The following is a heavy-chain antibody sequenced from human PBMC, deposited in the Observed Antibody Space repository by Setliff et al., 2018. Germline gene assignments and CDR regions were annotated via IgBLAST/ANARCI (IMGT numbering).Heavy chain of an antibody. CDR3: ARSRDSGFYHQRDAYDI. Sequence: ASVKVSCKTSAYTFSGYYIHWVRQAPGQGLQWMGWINPNFGDTNYAPKFQGRVTMTRDTSISTGYMELNSLRSDDTAVYYCARSRDSGFYHQRDAYDIWGQGTMVTVSS. J-gene: IGHJ3*02. CDR2: INPNFGDT. V-gene: IGHV1-2*02. CDR1: AYTFSGYY. D-gene: IGHD3-22*01.